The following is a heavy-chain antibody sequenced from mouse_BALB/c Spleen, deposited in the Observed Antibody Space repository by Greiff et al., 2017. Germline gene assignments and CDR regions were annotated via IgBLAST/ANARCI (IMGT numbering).Heavy chain of an antibody. CDR1: GFTFSSYA. V-gene: IGHV5-6-5*01. Sequence: EVQLVESGGGLVKPGGSLKLSCAASGFTFSSYAMSWVRQTPEKRLEWVASISSGGSTYYPDSVKGRFTISRDNARNILYLQMSSLRSEDTAMYYCARGDYYGLYFDYWGQGTTLTVPS. J-gene: IGHJ2*01. CDR3: ARGDYYGLYFDY. CDR2: ISSGGST. D-gene: IGHD1-2*01.